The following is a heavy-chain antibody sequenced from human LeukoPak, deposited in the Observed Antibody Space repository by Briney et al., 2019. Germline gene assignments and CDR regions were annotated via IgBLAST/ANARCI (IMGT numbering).Heavy chain of an antibody. Sequence: PGGSLRLSCAASGFTFSSYEMNWVRQAPGKGLEWVSYISSSGSTIYYADSVKGRFTISRDNAKNSLYLQMNSLRAEDTAVYYCARDRSRYYYGSGSYYPFDYWGQGTLVTVSS. V-gene: IGHV3-48*03. D-gene: IGHD3-10*01. CDR2: ISSSGSTI. CDR3: ARDRSRYYYGSGSYYPFDY. CDR1: GFTFSSYE. J-gene: IGHJ4*02.